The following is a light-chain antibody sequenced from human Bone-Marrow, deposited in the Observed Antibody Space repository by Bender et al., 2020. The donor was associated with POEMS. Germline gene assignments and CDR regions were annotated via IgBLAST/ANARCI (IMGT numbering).Light chain of an antibody. CDR3: QSADNSGIL. V-gene: IGLV3-25*03. CDR1: ALPNQF. J-gene: IGLJ2*01. CDR2: KDT. Sequence: SYELTQPPSVSVSPGQTATITCSGDALPNQFAFWYQQRPGQAPVMVIYKDTERPSGIPERFSGSRSGATVTMTISGVQAEDEADYYCQSADNSGILFGEGTKLTVL.